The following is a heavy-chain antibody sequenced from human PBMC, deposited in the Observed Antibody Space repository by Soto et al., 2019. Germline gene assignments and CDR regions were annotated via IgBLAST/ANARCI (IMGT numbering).Heavy chain of an antibody. V-gene: IGHV4-39*01. CDR3: ARHHTEKTYYFYVDV. CDR2: VYYTGRP. CDR1: GGSISSTNYY. Sequence: QLQLQEAGPGLVKPSETLSLTCTVSGGSISSTNYYWGWIRQPPGKGLEWIGAVYYTGRPYYNPSLKSRVTISVDTSKNQLSLKLSSVTAADTSVYFCARHHTEKTYYFYVDVWGKGTTVTVSS. J-gene: IGHJ6*03.